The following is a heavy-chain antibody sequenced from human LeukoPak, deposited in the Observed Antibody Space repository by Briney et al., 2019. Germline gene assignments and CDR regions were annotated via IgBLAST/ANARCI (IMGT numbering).Heavy chain of an antibody. V-gene: IGHV3-48*01. J-gene: IGHJ4*02. CDR3: ARRGPYFDY. CDR2: ISSLSGTI. CDR1: GFTFSSYS. D-gene: IGHD3-10*01. Sequence: GGSLRLSCAASGFTFSSYSMNWVRQAPGEGLEWVSYISSLSGTIYYADSVKGRFTISRDNAKNSLYLQMDSLRPEDTSIYYCARRGPYFDYWGQGILVTVSS.